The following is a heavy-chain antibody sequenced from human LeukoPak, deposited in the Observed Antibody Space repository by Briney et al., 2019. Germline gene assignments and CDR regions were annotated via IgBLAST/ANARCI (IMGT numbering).Heavy chain of an antibody. V-gene: IGHV3-30*02. Sequence: GGSLRLSCAASGFTFSSNSMNWVRQAPGKGLEWVAVIWYDGSNKCYADSVMGRFTISRDNSRNTLYLQMDSLRAEDTAVYYCAKDRGNYYYGMDVWGQGTTVTVSS. CDR2: IWYDGSNK. D-gene: IGHD1-26*01. CDR3: AKDRGNYYYGMDV. J-gene: IGHJ6*02. CDR1: GFTFSSNS.